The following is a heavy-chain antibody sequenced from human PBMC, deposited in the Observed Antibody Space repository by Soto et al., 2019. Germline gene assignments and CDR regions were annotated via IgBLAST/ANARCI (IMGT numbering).Heavy chain of an antibody. D-gene: IGHD6-6*01. J-gene: IGHJ4*02. CDR2: INHSGST. V-gene: IGHV4-34*01. CDR3: ARGRKSSIAA. Sequence: SETLSLTCAVYGGSFSGYYWSWIRQPPGKGLECIGEINHSGSTNYNPSLKSRVTISVDTSKNQFSLKLSSVTAADTAVYYCARGRKSSIAAWGQGTLVTVSS. CDR1: GGSFSGYY.